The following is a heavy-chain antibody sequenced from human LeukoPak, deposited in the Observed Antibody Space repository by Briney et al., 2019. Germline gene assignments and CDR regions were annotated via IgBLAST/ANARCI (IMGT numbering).Heavy chain of an antibody. D-gene: IGHD4-17*01. J-gene: IGHJ4*02. V-gene: IGHV4-59*01. CDR2: ISHSGST. CDR1: GGSISSDY. Sequence: SETLSLTCTVSGGSISSDYWTWIRQPPGKGLEWIGYISHSGSTKYNPSLKSRVTILADTSKNHFSLTLTSVTAADTAVYYCTRGLTTDKIDFWGQGTLVTVSS. CDR3: TRGLTTDKIDF.